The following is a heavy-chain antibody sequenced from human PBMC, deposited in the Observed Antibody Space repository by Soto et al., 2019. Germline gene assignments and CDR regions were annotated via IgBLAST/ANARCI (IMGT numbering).Heavy chain of an antibody. CDR2: ISAYNGNT. J-gene: IGHJ4*02. D-gene: IGHD7-27*01. Sequence: QGQLVQSGAEVKKPGASVKVSCKASGYTFTDFGISWARQAPGQGLEWMGWISAYNGNTNYAHKVQDRVTMTTDASASTAYMELRNLTPDDTAVYYCARDSGTLGNWAYFLDYWGQGTLVTVSS. CDR1: GYTFTDFG. CDR3: ARDSGTLGNWAYFLDY. V-gene: IGHV1-18*01.